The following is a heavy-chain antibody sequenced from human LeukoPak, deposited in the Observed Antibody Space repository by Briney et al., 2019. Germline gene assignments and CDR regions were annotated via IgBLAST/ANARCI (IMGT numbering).Heavy chain of an antibody. CDR1: GYTFTSYA. V-gene: IGHV1-69*13. CDR2: IIPIFGTA. CDR3: ARLVEYCSGGSCYAD. J-gene: IGHJ4*02. D-gene: IGHD2-15*01. Sequence: ASVKVSCKASGYTFTSYAMNWVRQAPGQGLEWMGGIIPIFGTANYAQKFQGRVTITADESTSSAYMELSSLRSEDTAVYYCARLVEYCSGGSCYADWGQGTLVTVSS.